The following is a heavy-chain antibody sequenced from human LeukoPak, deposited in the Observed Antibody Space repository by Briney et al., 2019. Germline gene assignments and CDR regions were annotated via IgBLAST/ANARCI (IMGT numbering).Heavy chain of an antibody. V-gene: IGHV7-4-1*02. CDR1: GYSFTYYP. Sequence: EASVKVSCKASGYSFTYYPLNWVRQAPGQGLEWMGWISTSTGNPTYAQGFTGRFVFSLDTSVSTAYLQISSLKAEDTAVYYCARDPNHYYDSSGYYGDYWGQGTLVTVSS. CDR2: ISTSTGNP. J-gene: IGHJ4*02. D-gene: IGHD3-22*01. CDR3: ARDPNHYYDSSGYYGDY.